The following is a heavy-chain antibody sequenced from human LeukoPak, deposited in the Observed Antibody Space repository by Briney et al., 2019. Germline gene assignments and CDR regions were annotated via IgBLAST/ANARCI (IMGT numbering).Heavy chain of an antibody. CDR1: GYSFTTYW. V-gene: IGHV5-51*01. CDR3: ARMAYYGSGSYYTNFDY. Sequence: GESLKISCKGSGYSFTTYWIGWVRQMPGKGLEWMGIIYPGDSDTRYRPSFQGQVTISVDKSINTAYLQWSSLKASDTAMYYCARMAYYGSGSYYTNFDYWGQGTLVTVSS. CDR2: IYPGDSDT. D-gene: IGHD3-10*01. J-gene: IGHJ4*02.